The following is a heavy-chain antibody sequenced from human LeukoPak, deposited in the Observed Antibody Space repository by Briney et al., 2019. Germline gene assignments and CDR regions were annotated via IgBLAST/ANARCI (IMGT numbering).Heavy chain of an antibody. V-gene: IGHV3-49*04. CDR1: GFTVSSNY. J-gene: IGHJ4*02. CDR3: TRDSNHYGSGSYYPDY. CDR2: IRSKNYGGTT. D-gene: IGHD3-10*01. Sequence: GGSLRLSCAASGFTVSSNYMSWVRQAPGKGLEWVAFIRSKNYGGTTEYAASVKGRFTISRDDSESIVYLQMNSLKTEDTAVYYCTRDSNHYGSGSYYPDYWGQGTLVTVSS.